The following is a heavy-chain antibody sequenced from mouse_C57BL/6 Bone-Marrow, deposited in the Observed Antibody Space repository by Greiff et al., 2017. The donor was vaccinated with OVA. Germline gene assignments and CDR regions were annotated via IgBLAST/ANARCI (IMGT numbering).Heavy chain of an antibody. Sequence: VQLQQSGAELARPGASVKLSCTASGYTFTSYGISWVKQRTGQGLEWIGENYPSSGNTYYNEKFKGKATLTADKSSSTAYMELRSLTSEDSAVYLCSSCYDFDYWGQGTTLTVSS. CDR1: GYTFTSYG. D-gene: IGHD1-1*02. J-gene: IGHJ2*01. V-gene: IGHV1-81*01. CDR3: SSCYDFDY. CDR2: NYPSSGNT.